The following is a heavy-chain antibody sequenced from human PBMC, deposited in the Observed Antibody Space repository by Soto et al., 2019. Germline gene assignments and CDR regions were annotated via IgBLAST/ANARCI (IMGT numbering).Heavy chain of an antibody. CDR2: ISYDGNNK. J-gene: IGHJ3*02. Sequence: VQLVESGGGVVQPGRSLRLSCTASGLTFNIYDIYWVRQAPGKGLEWVSLISYDGNNKYYADSVKGRFTISSDNSKNTLYLQMDSLRVEDTAVYHCAIIHSGSFGVDIWGQGTMVIFSS. CDR3: AIIHSGSFGVDI. D-gene: IGHD1-26*01. V-gene: IGHV3-30*03. CDR1: GLTFNIYD.